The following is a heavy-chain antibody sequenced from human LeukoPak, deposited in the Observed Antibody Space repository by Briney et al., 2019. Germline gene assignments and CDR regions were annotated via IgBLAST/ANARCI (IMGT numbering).Heavy chain of an antibody. D-gene: IGHD3-16*01. CDR3: ARTRGSRYYFDY. V-gene: IGHV2-70*11. J-gene: IGHJ4*02. CDR1: GAPLSPSGMC. Sequence: CGPAQVKLTQTLTLPHTFSGAPLSPSGMCVSWIGQPPGKALEWLARIDWDDDKYYSTSLKTRLTISKDTSKNQVVLTMTNMDPVDTATYYCARTRGSRYYFDYWGQGTLVTVSS. CDR2: IDWDDDK.